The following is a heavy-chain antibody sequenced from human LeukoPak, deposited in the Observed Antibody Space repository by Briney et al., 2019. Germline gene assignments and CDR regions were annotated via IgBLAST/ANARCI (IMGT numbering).Heavy chain of an antibody. CDR1: GFTFSSYA. J-gene: IGHJ3*02. V-gene: IGHV3-30*04. CDR3: ARDPHYYGSGSYSDAFGI. Sequence: GGSLRLSCAASGFTFSSYAMHWVRQAPGKGLEWVAVISYDGSNKYYADSVKGRFTISRDNSKNTLYLQMNSLRAEDTAVYYCARDPHYYGSGSYSDAFGIWGQGTMVTVSS. CDR2: ISYDGSNK. D-gene: IGHD3-10*01.